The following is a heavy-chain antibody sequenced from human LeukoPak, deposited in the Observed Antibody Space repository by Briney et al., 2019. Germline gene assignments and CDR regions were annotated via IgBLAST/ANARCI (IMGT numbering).Heavy chain of an antibody. CDR3: AKDPLRGSGYNWFDP. J-gene: IGHJ5*02. Sequence: GGSLRLSCAASGFTFSSYAMSLVRQAPGKGLEWVSAISGSGGSTYYADSVKGRFTISRDNSKNTLYLQMNSLRAEDTAVYYCAKDPLRGSGYNWFDPWGQGTLVTVSS. D-gene: IGHD3-10*01. CDR2: ISGSGGST. V-gene: IGHV3-23*01. CDR1: GFTFSSYA.